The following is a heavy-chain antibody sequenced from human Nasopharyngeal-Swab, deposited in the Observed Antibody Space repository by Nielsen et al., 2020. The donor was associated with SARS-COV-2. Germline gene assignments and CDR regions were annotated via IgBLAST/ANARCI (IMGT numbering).Heavy chain of an antibody. CDR3: ARGAFEYSSSWYDPYYFDY. D-gene: IGHD6-19*01. J-gene: IGHJ4*02. CDR2: ISGSGGYT. V-gene: IGHV3-23*01. CDR1: RFTFSRYG. Sequence: GESLKISCAASRFTFSRYGMSWVRQAPGKGLEWVSTISGSGGYTYYADSVKGRFTISRDNSKNTLYLQMNSLRVEDTAIYYCARGAFEYSSSWYDPYYFDYWGQRTLVTVSS.